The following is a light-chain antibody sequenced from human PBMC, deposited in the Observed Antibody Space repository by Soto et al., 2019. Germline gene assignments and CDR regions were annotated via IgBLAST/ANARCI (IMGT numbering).Light chain of an antibody. Sequence: EVVLTQSPGTLSLSPGESATLSCRASQSVISNFLAWYQQKPAQAPRLLIYDTSNRATGIPDRFSGSGSGTDFTLTISRLEPEDFAVHYCQQNGALPPTFGQGTKVEIK. CDR2: DTS. V-gene: IGKV3-20*01. CDR1: QSVISNF. J-gene: IGKJ1*01. CDR3: QQNGALPPT.